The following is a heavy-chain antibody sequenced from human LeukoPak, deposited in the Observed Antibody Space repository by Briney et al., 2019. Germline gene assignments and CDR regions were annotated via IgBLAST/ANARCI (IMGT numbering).Heavy chain of an antibody. J-gene: IGHJ3*02. V-gene: IGHV3-21*01. CDR1: GFTFSSYS. CDR3: ARGVTAVAGGRVWAFDI. Sequence: PGGSLRLSCAASGFTFSSYSMNWVRQAPGKGLEWVSSISSSSSNIYYADSVKGRFTISRDNAKNSLYLQMNSLRAEDTAVYYCARGVTAVAGGRVWAFDIWGQGTMVTVSS. CDR2: ISSSSSNI. D-gene: IGHD6-19*01.